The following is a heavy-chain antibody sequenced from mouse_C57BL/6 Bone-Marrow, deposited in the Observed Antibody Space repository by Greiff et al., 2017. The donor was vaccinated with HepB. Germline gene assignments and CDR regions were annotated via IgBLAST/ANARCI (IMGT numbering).Heavy chain of an antibody. CDR3: ARENSSGGFAY. Sequence: EVQLVESGPGLVKPSQSLSLTCSVTGYSITSGYYWNWIRQFPGNKLEWMGYISYDGSNNYNPSLKNRISITRDTSKNQFFLKLNSVTTEDTATYYCARENSSGGFAYWGQGTLVTVSA. CDR1: GYSITSGYY. J-gene: IGHJ3*01. D-gene: IGHD3-2*02. CDR2: ISYDGSN. V-gene: IGHV3-6*01.